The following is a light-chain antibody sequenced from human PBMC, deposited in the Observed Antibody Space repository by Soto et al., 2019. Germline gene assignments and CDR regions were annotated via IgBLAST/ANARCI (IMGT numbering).Light chain of an antibody. Sequence: EIVLTQSPGTLSLSPGERATLSCRASQSVGSSYLAWYQQRPGQAPRLLIYGASSRATGIPDRFSGSGSGTDFTLTIRALEPEDFAVYYCQQYGSAPSTFGQGTKLEIK. CDR2: GAS. J-gene: IGKJ2*01. V-gene: IGKV3-20*01. CDR1: QSVGSSY. CDR3: QQYGSAPST.